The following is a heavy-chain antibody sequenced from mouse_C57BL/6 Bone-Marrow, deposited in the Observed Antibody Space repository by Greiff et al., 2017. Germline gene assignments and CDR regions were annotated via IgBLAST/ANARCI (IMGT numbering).Heavy chain of an antibody. CDR3: ARDYYGSSYVRENYFDY. CDR2: IFPGSGST. V-gene: IGHV1-75*01. J-gene: IGHJ2*01. Sequence: VQLQQSGPELVKPGASVKISCKASGYTFTDYYINWVKQRPGQGLEWIGWIFPGSGSTYYNEKFKGKATLTVDKSSSTAYMLLSSLTSEDSAVYFCARDYYGSSYVRENYFDYWGQGTTLTVSS. D-gene: IGHD1-1*01. CDR1: GYTFTDYY.